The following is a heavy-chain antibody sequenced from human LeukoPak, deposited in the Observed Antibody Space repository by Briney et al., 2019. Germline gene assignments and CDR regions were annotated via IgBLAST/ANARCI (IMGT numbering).Heavy chain of an antibody. CDR2: TKQDGSEK. V-gene: IGHV3-7*01. CDR3: ARIQLWYADAFDI. J-gene: IGHJ3*02. D-gene: IGHD5-18*01. Sequence: GSLRLSCAASGFTFSSYGMHWVRQAPGKGLEWVANTKQDGSEKYYVDSVKGRFTISRDNAKNSLYLQMNSLRAEDTAVYYCARIQLWYADAFDIWGQGTMVTVSS. CDR1: GFTFSSYG.